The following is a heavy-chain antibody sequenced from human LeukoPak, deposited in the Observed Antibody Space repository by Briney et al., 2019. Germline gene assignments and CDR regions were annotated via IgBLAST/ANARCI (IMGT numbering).Heavy chain of an antibody. D-gene: IGHD1-26*01. V-gene: IGHV3-23*01. Sequence: GGSLRLSCAASGFTFSSYAMFWVRQAPGQGLAWVSAVSGTTGNTYYADSVKGRFTISRDNSKNTVYLQMDSLRVDDTAVYYRATPAYRDRGGFEYWGQGTLVTVSS. J-gene: IGHJ4*02. CDR2: VSGTTGNT. CDR3: ATPAYRDRGGFEY. CDR1: GFTFSSYA.